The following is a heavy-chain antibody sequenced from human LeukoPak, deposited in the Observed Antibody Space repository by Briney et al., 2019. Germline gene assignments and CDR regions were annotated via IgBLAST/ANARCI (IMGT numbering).Heavy chain of an antibody. J-gene: IGHJ4*02. D-gene: IGHD6-13*01. CDR1: GFSFSSFW. V-gene: IGHV3-7*03. CDR3: TTDIAAAGTDDFDY. CDR2: ISQDGSEK. Sequence: GGSLRLSCGASGFSFSSFWMNWVRQAPGKGLEWVANISQDGSEKYYVDSVKGRVTISRDNAKTSVYLQMSSLKTEDTAVYYCTTDIAAAGTDDFDYWGQGTLVTVSS.